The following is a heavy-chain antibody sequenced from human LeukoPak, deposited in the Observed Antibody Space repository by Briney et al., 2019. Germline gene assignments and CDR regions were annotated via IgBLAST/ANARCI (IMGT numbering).Heavy chain of an antibody. CDR3: ATAGLMGPTYFGLFV. CDR1: GYPLNELS. D-gene: IGHD2-8*01. V-gene: IGHV1-24*01. Sequence: APVKVSCKVSGYPLNELSMHWVRQAPGKGLEWMGGFHREDGDKIYAQNFQGRFTLTKDTSTDTAYMELSTLRSEDTAVYYCATAGLMGPTYFGLFVWGQGTTVTVSS. J-gene: IGHJ6*02. CDR2: FHREDGDK.